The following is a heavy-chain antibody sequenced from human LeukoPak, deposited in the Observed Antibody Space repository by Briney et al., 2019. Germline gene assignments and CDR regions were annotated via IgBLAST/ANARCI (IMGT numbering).Heavy chain of an antibody. CDR2: ISGSAHKI. Sequence: GGSLRLSCVASGITFSNYAVSWVRQAPEKGLDWVSVISGSAHKIRYADSVKGRFTISRGNSENIVYLQMNNLRAEDTAVYYCAGRVTGYSSGYVYWGQGTLVTVSS. CDR1: GITFSNYA. J-gene: IGHJ4*02. V-gene: IGHV3-23*01. CDR3: AGRVTGYSSGYVY. D-gene: IGHD5-18*01.